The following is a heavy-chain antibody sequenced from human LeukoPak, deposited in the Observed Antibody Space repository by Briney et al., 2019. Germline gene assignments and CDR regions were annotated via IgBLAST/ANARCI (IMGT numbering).Heavy chain of an antibody. D-gene: IGHD2-2*01. CDR1: GFTFGSYG. CDR3: AKSLFYCSSTSCPGGYYYYGMDV. V-gene: IGHV3-30*18. CDR2: ISYDGSNK. Sequence: GGSLRLSCAASGFTFGSYGMHWVRQAPGKGLEWVAVISYDGSNKYYADSVMGRFTISRDNSKNTLYLQMNSLRAEDTAVYYCAKSLFYCSSTSCPGGYYYYGMDVWGQGTTVTVSS. J-gene: IGHJ6*02.